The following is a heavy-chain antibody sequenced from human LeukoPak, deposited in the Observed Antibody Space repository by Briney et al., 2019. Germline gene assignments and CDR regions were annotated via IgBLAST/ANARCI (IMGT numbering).Heavy chain of an antibody. CDR2: ISSSGST. V-gene: IGHV3-48*03. Sequence: PGGSLRLSCAASGFTFSSYEMNWVRQAPGKGLEWVSYISSSGSTYYADSVKGRFTISRDNSKNSLYLQMNSLRAEDTALYYCAKAGSTTGTTTSDLDYWGQGTLVTVSS. D-gene: IGHD1-1*01. CDR1: GFTFSSYE. CDR3: AKAGSTTGTTTSDLDY. J-gene: IGHJ4*02.